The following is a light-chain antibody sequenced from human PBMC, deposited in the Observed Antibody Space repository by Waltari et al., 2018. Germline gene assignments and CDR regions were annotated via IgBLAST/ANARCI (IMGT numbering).Light chain of an antibody. J-gene: IGKJ4*01. V-gene: IGKV1-13*02. CDR2: YAN. Sequence: IQMSQSPSSLSAFVGDRVTITCRASQGISSYLNWYQQKPGKAPKLLIYYANSLASGVPSRFSGSGSGTEFTLTISSLQPEDFATYYCQQGNSNPLTFGGGTKVEIK. CDR3: QQGNSNPLT. CDR1: QGISSY.